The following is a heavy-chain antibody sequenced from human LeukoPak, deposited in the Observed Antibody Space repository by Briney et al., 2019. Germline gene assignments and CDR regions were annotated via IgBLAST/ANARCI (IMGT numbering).Heavy chain of an antibody. Sequence: GGSLRLSCAASAFIFSRYTMNWVRQAPGKGLEWVSYIRSSGDAIYYADSVKGRFTISRDDARNSLYLQMNSLRDEDTAVYYCARETEALDFWGQGTEVTVSS. J-gene: IGHJ4*02. CDR3: ARETEALDF. V-gene: IGHV3-48*02. D-gene: IGHD3-3*01. CDR1: AFIFSRYT. CDR2: IRSSGDAI.